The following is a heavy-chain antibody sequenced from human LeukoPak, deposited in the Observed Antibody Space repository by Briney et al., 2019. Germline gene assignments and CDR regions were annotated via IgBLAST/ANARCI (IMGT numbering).Heavy chain of an antibody. CDR2: INHSGST. D-gene: IGHD1-26*01. CDR1: GGSFSGYY. V-gene: IGHV4-34*01. CDR3: ARAVGATRGFDP. J-gene: IGHJ5*02. Sequence: SETLSLTCAVYGGSFSGYYWSWIRQPPGKGLEWIGEINHSGSTNYNPSLKSRATISVDTSKNQFSLKLSSVTAADTAVYYCARAVGATRGFDPWGQGTLVTVSS.